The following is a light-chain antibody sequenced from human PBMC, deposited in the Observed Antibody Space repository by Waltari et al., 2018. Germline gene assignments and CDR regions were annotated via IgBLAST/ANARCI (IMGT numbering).Light chain of an antibody. CDR1: SPNLEVTHD. Sequence: QSVLTQQPSVSGAPAQTATCSCPGSSPNLEVTHDVHWYQQLPATVPKLLIHLNTNRPSEVPDRISASRSGTSASLAIAGLQAEDEADYYCQSYDSSLTAWVFGGGTKLTVL. CDR2: LNT. J-gene: IGLJ3*02. V-gene: IGLV1-40*01. CDR3: QSYDSSLTAWV.